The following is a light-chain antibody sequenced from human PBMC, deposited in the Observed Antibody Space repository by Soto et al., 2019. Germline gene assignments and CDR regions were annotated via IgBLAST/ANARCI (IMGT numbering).Light chain of an antibody. V-gene: IGLV1-40*01. Sequence: QSVLTQPPSVSGAPGQRVTISCTGSSSNIGAGYDVHWYQQLPGTAPKLLIYGNTNRPSGVPDRFSGSKSGTSASLAITGLQAEDEADYYCKSYASSLSLGVFGGGTKLTVL. CDR2: GNT. CDR3: KSYASSLSLGV. CDR1: SSNIGAGYD. J-gene: IGLJ3*02.